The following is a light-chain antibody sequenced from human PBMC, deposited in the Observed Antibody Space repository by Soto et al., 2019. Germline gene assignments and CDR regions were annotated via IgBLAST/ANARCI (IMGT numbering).Light chain of an antibody. CDR3: QQRSNWPRT. V-gene: IGKV3-11*01. Sequence: EIVMTQSPATLSVSPGERATLSCRASQSVSSYLAWYQQKPGQAPRLLIYGASTRATGIPARFSGSGSGTDFTLTISSLEPEDFAVYYCQQRSNWPRTFGQGTKVDI. CDR2: GAS. J-gene: IGKJ1*01. CDR1: QSVSSY.